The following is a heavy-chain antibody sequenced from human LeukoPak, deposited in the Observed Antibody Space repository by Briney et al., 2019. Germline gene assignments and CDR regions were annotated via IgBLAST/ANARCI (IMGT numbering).Heavy chain of an antibody. CDR2: FIPILGIA. CDR3: ARGVSLNYYYYYGMDV. J-gene: IGHJ6*02. V-gene: IGHV1-69*04. D-gene: IGHD3-16*02. CDR1: GGTFSSYA. Sequence: GSSVKVSCKASGGTFSSYAISWVRQAPGQGLEWMGRFIPILGIANYAQKFQGRVTITADKSTSTAYMELSSLRSEDTAVYYCARGVSLNYYYYYGMDVWGQGTTVTVSS.